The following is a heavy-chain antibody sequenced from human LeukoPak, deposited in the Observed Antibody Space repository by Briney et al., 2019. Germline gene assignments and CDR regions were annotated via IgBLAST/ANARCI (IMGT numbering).Heavy chain of an antibody. CDR2: INHSGST. D-gene: IGHD3-9*01. CDR3: AGRYFDWLLPSYYFDY. Sequence: PSETLSLTCAVYGGSFSGYYWSWIRQPPGKGLEWIGEINHSGSTNYNPSLKSRVTISVDTSKNQFSLKLSSVTAADTAVYYCAGRYFDWLLPSYYFDYWGQGTLVTVSS. CDR1: GGSFSGYY. V-gene: IGHV4-34*01. J-gene: IGHJ4*02.